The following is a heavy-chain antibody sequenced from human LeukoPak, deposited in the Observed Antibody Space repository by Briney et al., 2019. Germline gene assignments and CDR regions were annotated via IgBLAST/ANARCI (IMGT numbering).Heavy chain of an antibody. Sequence: GGSLRLSCAASGFTVSSNYMSWVRQAPGKGLEWVSVIYSGGSTYYADSVKGRFTISRDNSKNTLYLQMISLRAEDTAVYYCAKLGYNAAGRPYLDYWGQGTLVTVSS. CDR1: GFTVSSNY. D-gene: IGHD6-6*01. CDR2: IYSGGST. V-gene: IGHV3-53*01. J-gene: IGHJ4*02. CDR3: AKLGYNAAGRPYLDY.